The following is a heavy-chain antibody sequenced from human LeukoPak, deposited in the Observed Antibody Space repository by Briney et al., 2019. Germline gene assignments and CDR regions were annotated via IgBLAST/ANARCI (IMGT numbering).Heavy chain of an antibody. CDR2: ISYDGSNK. Sequence: GRSLRLSCAASGFTFSSYAMHWVRQAPGKGLEWVAVISYDGSNKYYADSVKGRFTISRDNSKNTLYLQMNSLRAEDTAVYYCANLGYGSSWSADYYYYYYMDVWGKGTTVTVSS. CDR3: ANLGYGSSWSADYYYYYYMDV. D-gene: IGHD6-13*01. CDR1: GFTFSSYA. V-gene: IGHV3-30*01. J-gene: IGHJ6*03.